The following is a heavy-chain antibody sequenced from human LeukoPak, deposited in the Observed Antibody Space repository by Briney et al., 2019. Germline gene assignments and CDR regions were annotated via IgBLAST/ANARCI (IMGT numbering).Heavy chain of an antibody. CDR2: IYYSGST. CDR1: GGSISSYY. CDR3: AGGQTDTAMVR. V-gene: IGHV4-59*01. D-gene: IGHD5-18*01. J-gene: IGHJ4*02. Sequence: SETLSLTCTVSGGSISSYYWSWIRQPPGKGLEWIGYIYYSGSTNYNPSLKSRVTISVDTSKNQFSLKLSSVTAADTAVYYCAGGQTDTAMVRWGQGTLVTVSS.